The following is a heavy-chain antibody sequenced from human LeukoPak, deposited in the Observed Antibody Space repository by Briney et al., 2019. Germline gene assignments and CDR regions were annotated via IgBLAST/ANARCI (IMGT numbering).Heavy chain of an antibody. CDR1: GGSISSSTYY. D-gene: IGHD4-23*01. CDR3: ARHVRRLRWGLDY. CDR2: IYYSGST. J-gene: IGHJ4*02. Sequence: SETLSLTCTVSGGSISSSTYYWGWIRQPPGKGLEWTGSIYYSGSTYYNPSLKSRVTISVDTSKNQFSLKLSSVTAADTAVYYCARHVRRLRWGLDYWGQGTLVTVSS. V-gene: IGHV4-39*01.